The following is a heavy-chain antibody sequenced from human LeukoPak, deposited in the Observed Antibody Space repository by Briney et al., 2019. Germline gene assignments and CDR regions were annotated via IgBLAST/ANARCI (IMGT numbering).Heavy chain of an antibody. CDR3: ARGPHYYDSSGYYGSIDY. J-gene: IGHJ4*02. D-gene: IGHD3-22*01. Sequence: ASVKVSCKASGVIFTSYAISWVRQVPGQGLEWMGWMNPNSGNTGYAQKFQGRVTMTRNTSISTAYMELSSLRSEDTAVYYCARGPHYYDSSGYYGSIDYWGQGTLVTVSS. CDR1: GVIFTSYA. CDR2: MNPNSGNT. V-gene: IGHV1-8*02.